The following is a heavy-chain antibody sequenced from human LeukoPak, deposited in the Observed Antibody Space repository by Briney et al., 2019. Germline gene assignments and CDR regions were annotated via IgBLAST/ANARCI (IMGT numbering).Heavy chain of an antibody. CDR1: GGSISSYY. CDR2: IYYSGST. V-gene: IGHV4-59*12. CDR3: ARARGDYGDYANWFDP. Sequence: PSETLSLTCTVSGGSISSYYWSWIRQPPGKGLEWIGYIYYSGSTYYNPSLKSRVTISVDTSKNQFSLKLSSVTAADTAVYYCARARGDYGDYANWFDPWGQGTLVTVSS. D-gene: IGHD4-17*01. J-gene: IGHJ5*02.